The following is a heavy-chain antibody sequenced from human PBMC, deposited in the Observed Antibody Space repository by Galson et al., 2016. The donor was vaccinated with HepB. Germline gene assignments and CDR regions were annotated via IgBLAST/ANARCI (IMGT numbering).Heavy chain of an antibody. CDR2: MHHSGNT. V-gene: IGHV4-31*03. D-gene: IGHD2-15*01. Sequence: TLSLTCTVSGGSITSGGYYWSWIRQHPGKGLEWIGHMHHSGNTFYNRSLKGRLTISIDTSKNQLSLKLNLVTAADTAVYYCARVDFGDSPNWFAPWGQGTLVTISS. J-gene: IGHJ5*02. CDR3: ARVDFGDSPNWFAP. CDR1: GGSITSGGYY.